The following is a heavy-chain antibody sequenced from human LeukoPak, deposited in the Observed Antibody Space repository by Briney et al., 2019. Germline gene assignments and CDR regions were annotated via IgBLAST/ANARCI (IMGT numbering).Heavy chain of an antibody. D-gene: IGHD2/OR15-2a*01. V-gene: IGHV3-21*01. CDR2: ISSSSSYI. CDR1: EFTFSSYS. Sequence: GGSLRLSCAASEFTFSSYSMNWVRQAPGKGLEWVSSISSSSSYIYCADSMKGRFTISRDNAKNSLYLQMNSLRAEDTAVYYCARVISEDYYGMDVWGQGTTVTVSS. CDR3: ARVISEDYYGMDV. J-gene: IGHJ6*02.